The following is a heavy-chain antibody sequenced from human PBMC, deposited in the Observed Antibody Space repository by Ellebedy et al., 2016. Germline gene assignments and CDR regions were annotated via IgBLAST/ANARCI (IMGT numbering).Heavy chain of an antibody. CDR1: GGSISSSNG. J-gene: IGHJ5*02. CDR2: IDHSGST. V-gene: IGHV4-4*02. Sequence: GSLRLSCAVSGGSISSSNGWSWVRQPPGKGLEWIGEIDHSGSTNYSPSLKGRVTISVDKSKHQFYLKLNSVTAADTAVYYCARVYSGNWFDPWGQGTLVTVSS. D-gene: IGHD6-13*01. CDR3: ARVYSGNWFDP.